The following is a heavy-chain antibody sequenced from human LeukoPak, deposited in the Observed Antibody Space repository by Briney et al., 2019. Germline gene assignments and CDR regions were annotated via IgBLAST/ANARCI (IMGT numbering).Heavy chain of an antibody. CDR2: INHSGST. J-gene: IGHJ3*02. V-gene: IGHV4-34*01. D-gene: IGHD2-2*01. CDR3: ARHPSRDAFDI. CDR1: GGSFSGYY. Sequence: PSETLSLTCAVYGGSFSGYYWSWIRQPPGKGLEWIGEINHSGSTNYNPSLKSRVTISVDTSKNQFSLKLSSVTAADTAVYYCARHPSRDAFDIWGQGTMVTVSS.